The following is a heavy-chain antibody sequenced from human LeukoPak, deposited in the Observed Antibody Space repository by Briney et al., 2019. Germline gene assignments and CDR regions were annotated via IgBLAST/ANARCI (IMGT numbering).Heavy chain of an antibody. D-gene: IGHD3-3*01. Sequence: PSETLSLTCAVSGGSISSSNWWSWVRPPPGKGLEWIGEIYHSGSTNYNPSLKSRVTISVDKSKNQFSLKLSSVTAADTAVYYCARVPDFWSGPIDYWGQGTLVTVSS. CDR3: ARVPDFWSGPIDY. CDR2: IYHSGST. V-gene: IGHV4-4*02. J-gene: IGHJ4*02. CDR1: GGSISSSNW.